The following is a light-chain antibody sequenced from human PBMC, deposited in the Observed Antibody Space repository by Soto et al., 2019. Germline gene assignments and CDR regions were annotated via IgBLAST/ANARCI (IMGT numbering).Light chain of an antibody. Sequence: EIVMTQSPATLSVSPGERATLSCRASQSVSRNLAWYQQKPGQAPRLLIYASSRRATGIPNRFSSSGSGTDFTLTISRLEPEDFAVYYCQQYGRSPWTFGQGTKVDIK. V-gene: IGKV3-20*01. J-gene: IGKJ1*01. CDR1: QSVSRN. CDR3: QQYGRSPWT. CDR2: ASS.